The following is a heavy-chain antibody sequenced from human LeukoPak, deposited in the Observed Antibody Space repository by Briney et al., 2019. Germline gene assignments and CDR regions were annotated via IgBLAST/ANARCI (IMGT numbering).Heavy chain of an antibody. D-gene: IGHD6-13*01. J-gene: IGHJ1*01. V-gene: IGHV1-18*01. CDR3: ARAGITAAGTRYLQH. Sequence: GASVKVSCKASGYTFTSYGISWVRQAPGQGLEWMGWISAYNGDTNYAQKLQGRVTMTTDTPMSTAYMELRSLRSDDTAVYYCARAGITAAGTRYLQHWGQGTLVTVSS. CDR1: GYTFTSYG. CDR2: ISAYNGDT.